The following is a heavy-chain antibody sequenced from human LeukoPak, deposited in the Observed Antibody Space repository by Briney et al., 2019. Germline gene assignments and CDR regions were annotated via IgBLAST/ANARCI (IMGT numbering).Heavy chain of an antibody. CDR1: GFTFSTYA. Sequence: GGSLRLSCAASGFTFSTYAMSWVRRAPGKGLEWVSVITNTGGSTYSADSVKGRFTISRDNSKNTLYLQMSSLRGDDTATYYCVSRTSSGWYDFWGQGTLVIVSS. CDR3: VSRTSSGWYDF. J-gene: IGHJ5*01. V-gene: IGHV3-23*01. D-gene: IGHD6-19*01. CDR2: ITNTGGST.